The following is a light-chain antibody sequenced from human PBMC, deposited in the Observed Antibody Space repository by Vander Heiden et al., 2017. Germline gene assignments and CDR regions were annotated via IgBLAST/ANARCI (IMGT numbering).Light chain of an antibody. J-gene: IGKJ2*01. Sequence: DVVLTQSPLSLPVTLGQPASISCRSSQSLGYSDGNSYLNWFQQRPGQSPRLLIYKVSYRDSGVPDRFGGSGSGPDFTLRISRVEAEDVGVYYCMQGTHWPYTFGQGTKLEIK. CDR3: MQGTHWPYT. V-gene: IGKV2-30*01. CDR1: QSLGYSDGNSY. CDR2: KVS.